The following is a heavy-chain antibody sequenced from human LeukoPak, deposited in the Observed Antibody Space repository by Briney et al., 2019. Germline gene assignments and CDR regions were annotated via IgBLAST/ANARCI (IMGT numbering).Heavy chain of an antibody. CDR1: RGSISNFY. CDR3: ARTRYGSGSYTFLDY. J-gene: IGHJ4*02. V-gene: IGHV4-4*07. CDR2: VFTSGTT. D-gene: IGHD3-10*01. Sequence: PSETLSLTCTVSRGSISNFYWSWVRQPAGKGLEWVGHVFTSGTTNCNPSLKSRVTMSVDTSRNQFSLKLSSVTAADTAVYYCARTRYGSGSYTFLDYWGQGTLVTVSS.